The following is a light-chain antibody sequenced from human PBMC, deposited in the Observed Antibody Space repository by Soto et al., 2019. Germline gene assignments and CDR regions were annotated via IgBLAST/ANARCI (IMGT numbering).Light chain of an antibody. V-gene: IGLV2-14*01. CDR1: SSDIGGYDY. Sequence: QSALTQPASVSGSRGQSITISCTGTSSDIGGYDYVSWYQQRPGKAPKLMIYEVRYWPSGVSNRFSGSKSGNTASLTISGLQAEDEGDYYCQSYDSSLSGSWVFGGGTKLTVL. J-gene: IGLJ3*02. CDR3: QSYDSSLSGSWV. CDR2: EVR.